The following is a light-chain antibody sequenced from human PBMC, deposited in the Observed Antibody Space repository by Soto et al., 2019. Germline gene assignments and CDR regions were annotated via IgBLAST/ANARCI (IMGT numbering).Light chain of an antibody. V-gene: IGLV2-14*01. CDR1: SSDVGSYNY. CDR3: GSYTSSSTVA. Sequence: QSALTQPASVSGSPGQSITISCTGTSSDVGSYNYVSWYQQHPGKAPKVMIYDVSNRPSGVSNRFSGSKSGNPTSLPISGVQAEGEADYYCGSYTSSSTVAFGGGTKLTVL. CDR2: DVS. J-gene: IGLJ2*01.